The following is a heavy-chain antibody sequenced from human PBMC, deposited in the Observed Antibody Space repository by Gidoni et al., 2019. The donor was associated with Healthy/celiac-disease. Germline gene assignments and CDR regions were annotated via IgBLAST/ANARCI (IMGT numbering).Heavy chain of an antibody. J-gene: IGHJ4*02. Sequence: QVQLQPWGAGLLKPSETLSLTCAVSGGSFSGYYWSWIRQPPGKGLEWIGEINHSGSTNYNPSLKSRVTISVDTSKNQFSLKLSSVTAADTAVYYCARGGPITSLDYWGQGTLVTVSS. CDR3: ARGGPITSLDY. D-gene: IGHD1-20*01. V-gene: IGHV4-34*01. CDR2: INHSGST. CDR1: GGSFSGYY.